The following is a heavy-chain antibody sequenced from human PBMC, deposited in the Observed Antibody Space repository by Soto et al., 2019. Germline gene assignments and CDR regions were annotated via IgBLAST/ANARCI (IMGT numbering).Heavy chain of an antibody. D-gene: IGHD3-3*01. V-gene: IGHV1-3*01. CDR1: GYTFTSHA. CDR2: INAGNGNT. J-gene: IGHJ3*02. CDR3: ARLYDFGPDAFDI. Sequence: ASVKVSCKASGYTFTSHAMHWVRQAPGQRLEWMGWINAGNGNTKYSQKFQGRVTITRDTSASTAYTELSSLRSEDTAVYYCARLYDFGPDAFDIWGQGTMVTVSS.